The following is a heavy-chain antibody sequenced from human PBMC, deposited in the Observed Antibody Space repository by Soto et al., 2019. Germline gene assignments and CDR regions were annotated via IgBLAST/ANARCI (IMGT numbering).Heavy chain of an antibody. Sequence: SVKVSCKASGGTFRSYAISWVRQAPGQGLEWMGGIIPIFGTANYAQKFQGRVTITADESTSTAYMELSSLRSEDTAVYYCAREPFADTAMDYYYYYGMDVWGQGTTVTVYS. CDR2: IIPIFGTA. D-gene: IGHD5-18*01. J-gene: IGHJ6*02. V-gene: IGHV1-69*13. CDR1: GGTFRSYA. CDR3: AREPFADTAMDYYYYYGMDV.